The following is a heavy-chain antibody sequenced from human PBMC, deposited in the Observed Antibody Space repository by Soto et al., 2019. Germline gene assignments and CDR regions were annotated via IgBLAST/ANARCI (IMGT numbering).Heavy chain of an antibody. CDR1: GFTFSSYG. D-gene: IGHD3-9*01. V-gene: IGHV3-30*18. J-gene: IGHJ6*01. Sequence: QVQLVESGGGVVQPGRSLRLSCAASGFTFSSYGMHWVRQAPGKGLEWVAVISYDGSNKYYADSVKGRFTISRDNSKNALYLQMNSLRAEDTAVYYCAKGNILPPDYYYGMDVW. CDR2: ISYDGSNK. CDR3: AKGNILPPDYYYGMDV.